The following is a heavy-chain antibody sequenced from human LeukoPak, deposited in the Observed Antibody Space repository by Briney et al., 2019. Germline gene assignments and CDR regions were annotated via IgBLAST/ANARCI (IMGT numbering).Heavy chain of an antibody. Sequence: PSETLSLTCAVYGGSFSGYYWSWIRQPPGKGLEWIGEINHSGSTNYNPSLKSRVTISVDTSKNQFSLKLSSVTAADTAVYYCARHHKGDGYYFDYWGQGTLVTASS. CDR3: ARHHKGDGYYFDY. V-gene: IGHV4-34*01. D-gene: IGHD5-24*01. CDR2: INHSGST. CDR1: GGSFSGYY. J-gene: IGHJ4*02.